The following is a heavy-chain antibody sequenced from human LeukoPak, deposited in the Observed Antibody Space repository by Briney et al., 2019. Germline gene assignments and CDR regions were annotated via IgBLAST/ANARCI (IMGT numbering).Heavy chain of an antibody. J-gene: IGHJ4*02. V-gene: IGHV3-53*01. CDR1: GFTASSNY. CDR3: ARDWSHRCFDY. D-gene: IGHD3-3*01. CDR2: IYAGGST. Sequence: GGSLRLSCAASGFTASSNYMSWVRQAPGKGLEWVSVIYAGGSTYYADSVKGRFTISRDNSKNTLYLQMNSLRAEDTAVYYCARDWSHRCFDYWGQGTLVTVSS.